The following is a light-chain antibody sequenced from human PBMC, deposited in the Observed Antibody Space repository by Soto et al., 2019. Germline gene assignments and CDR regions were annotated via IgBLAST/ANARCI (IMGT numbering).Light chain of an antibody. CDR1: SSDVGGYNY. Sequence: QSALTQPASVSGSPGQSITISCTGTSSDVGGYNYVSWYQQHPGKAPKLMIYEVSNRPSGVSNRFSGSKSGNTASLTISGLQAEDEADYYCSSYTSSSTLFWGFGGGTKLAVL. CDR3: SSYTSSSTLFWG. CDR2: EVS. V-gene: IGLV2-14*01. J-gene: IGLJ3*02.